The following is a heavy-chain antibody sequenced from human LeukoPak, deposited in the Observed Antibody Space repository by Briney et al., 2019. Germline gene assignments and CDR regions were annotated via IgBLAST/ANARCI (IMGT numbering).Heavy chain of an antibody. V-gene: IGHV3-30*02. CDR3: ARDPSNSSGWRTWFDP. J-gene: IGHJ5*02. CDR1: GFTFSSYG. Sequence: PGGSLRLSCAASGFTFSSYGMHWVRQAPGKGLEWVAFIRYDGSNKYYADSVKGRFTISRDNSKNTLYLQMNSLRAEDTAVYYCARDPSNSSGWRTWFDPWGQGTLVTVSP. D-gene: IGHD6-19*01. CDR2: IRYDGSNK.